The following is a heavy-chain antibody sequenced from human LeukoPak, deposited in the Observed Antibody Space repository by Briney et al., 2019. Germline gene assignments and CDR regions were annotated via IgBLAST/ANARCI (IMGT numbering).Heavy chain of an antibody. CDR3: ARGPYSYDSSGAFDI. V-gene: IGHV4-61*02. D-gene: IGHD3-22*01. CDR2: IFTSGST. CDR1: GGSISSGRYY. Sequence: PSQTLSLTCNVSGGSISSGRYYWSWIRLPAGKGLEWIGRIFTSGSTNYNPSLKSRVTISVDTSKNQFSLKLSSVTAADTAVYFCARGPYSYDSSGAFDIWGQGTMVTVSS. J-gene: IGHJ3*02.